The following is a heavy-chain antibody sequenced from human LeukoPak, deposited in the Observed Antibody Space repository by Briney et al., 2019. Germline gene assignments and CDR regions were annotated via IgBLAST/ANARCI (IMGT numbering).Heavy chain of an antibody. J-gene: IGHJ6*02. Sequence: TGGSLRLSCAASGFTFSNHWMHWVRQVPGKGLVWVARIDGSGSSISHADSVKGRFTISRDNAKNSLYLQMSNLRAEDTAVYFCARGGGLDVWGQGATVTVSS. CDR1: GFTFSNHW. CDR2: IDGSGSSI. D-gene: IGHD3-16*01. CDR3: ARGGGLDV. V-gene: IGHV3-74*01.